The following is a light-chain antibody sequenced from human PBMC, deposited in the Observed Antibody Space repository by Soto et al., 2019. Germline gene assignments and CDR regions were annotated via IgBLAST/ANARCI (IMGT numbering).Light chain of an antibody. CDR2: EGI. V-gene: IGLV2-23*03. CDR1: SSDVGSYKF. CDR3: CSYAGGSNV. J-gene: IGLJ1*01. Sequence: QFALTQPASVSGSPGQSITISCTGTSSDVGSYKFVSWYQQHPGKTPKLMIYEGIKRPSGVSDRFSGSKSGNTASLTISGLQAEDEADYFCCSYAGGSNVFGAGTKLTVL.